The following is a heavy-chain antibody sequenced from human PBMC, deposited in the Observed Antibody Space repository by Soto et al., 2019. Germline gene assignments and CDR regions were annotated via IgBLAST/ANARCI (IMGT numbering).Heavy chain of an antibody. V-gene: IGHV4-34*01. D-gene: IGHD6-13*01. CDR3: ASGCSWLHPAGGFAP. CDR1: GGSFSGYY. CDR2: INHSGST. J-gene: IGHJ5*02. Sequence: QVQLQQWGAGLLKPSETLSLTCAVYGGSFSGYYWSWIRQPPGKGLEWIGEINHSGSTNYNPSLKSRVTIAVDTTKNQSSLKLSSATATDTAVYYCASGCSWLHPAGGFAPWGQGTLVTVSS.